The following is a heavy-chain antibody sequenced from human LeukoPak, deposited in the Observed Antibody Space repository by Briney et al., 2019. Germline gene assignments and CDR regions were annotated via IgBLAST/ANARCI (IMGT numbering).Heavy chain of an antibody. CDR2: ISRTGNSI. V-gene: IGHV3-48*03. CDR3: AKAGDTAMVDYFDY. Sequence: GGSLRLSCAASGFTLSSYEMNWVRLAPGKGLEWISYISRTGNSIYYADSVKGRFTISRDNSKNTLYLQMNSLRAEDTAVYYCAKAGDTAMVDYFDYWGQGTLVTVSS. J-gene: IGHJ4*02. CDR1: GFTLSSYE. D-gene: IGHD5-18*01.